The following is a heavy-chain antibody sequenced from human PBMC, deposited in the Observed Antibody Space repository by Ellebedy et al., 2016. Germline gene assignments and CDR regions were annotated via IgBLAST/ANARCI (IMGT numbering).Heavy chain of an antibody. J-gene: IGHJ4*02. CDR1: GYTFTDYY. CDR3: AILGDLASQAYPQ. Sequence: ASVKVSCXASGYTFTDYYLHWVRQAPEQGLEWMGWINPNNGGTNYAQRFQGRVTMTRDTSISTAYIELNRLRSDDTAVYYCAILGDLASQAYPQWGRGTLVTVSS. CDR2: INPNNGGT. D-gene: IGHD3-16*01. V-gene: IGHV1-2*02.